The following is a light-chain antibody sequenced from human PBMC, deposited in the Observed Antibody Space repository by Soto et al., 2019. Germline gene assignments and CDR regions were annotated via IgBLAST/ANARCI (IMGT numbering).Light chain of an antibody. J-gene: IGLJ3*02. CDR1: SSDIGSYNL. CDR3: CSYVGSGLGV. CDR2: EVS. V-gene: IGLV2-23*02. Sequence: QSALTQPASVSGSPGQSITISCTGTSSDIGSYNLVSWYQQHPDKAPKLMIYEVSKRPSGVSNRVSGSKSGNTAFLTISGLQAEDEAYYYCCSYVGSGLGVFGGGTKVTVL.